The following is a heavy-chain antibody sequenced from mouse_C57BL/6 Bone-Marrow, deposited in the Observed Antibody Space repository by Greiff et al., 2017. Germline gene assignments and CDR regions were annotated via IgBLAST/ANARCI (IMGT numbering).Heavy chain of an antibody. Sequence: EVQLVESGGGLVQPKGSLKLSCAASGFSFNTYAMNWVRQAPGKGLEWVARIRSKSNNYATYYADSVKDRFTISRDDSESMLYLQMNNLKTEDTAMYYCVRLLRNYAMDYGGQGTSVTVSS. J-gene: IGHJ4*01. CDR2: IRSKSNNYAT. CDR1: GFSFNTYA. D-gene: IGHD1-1*01. V-gene: IGHV10-1*01. CDR3: VRLLRNYAMDY.